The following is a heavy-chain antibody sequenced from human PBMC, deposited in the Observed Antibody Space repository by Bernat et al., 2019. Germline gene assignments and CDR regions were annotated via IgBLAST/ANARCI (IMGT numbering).Heavy chain of an antibody. CDR1: GASINSYW. Sequence: QVQLQESGPGLVKPSETLSLTCDVSGASINSYWWSWVRQPPGKGLEWIGEIEHGGATNYNPSLKSRVTISVDKSKYQFSLKLSSVTDADTALYYCARNGAYCIEVWGQGTTVTVS. V-gene: IGHV4-4*02. CDR2: IEHGGAT. CDR3: ARNGAYCIEV. D-gene: IGHD2-21*01. J-gene: IGHJ6*02.